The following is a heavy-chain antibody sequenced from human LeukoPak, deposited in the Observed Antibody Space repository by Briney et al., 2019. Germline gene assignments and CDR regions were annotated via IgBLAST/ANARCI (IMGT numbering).Heavy chain of an antibody. V-gene: IGHV3-66*01. Sequence: GGSLRLSCAASGFTVSSNYMSWVRQAPGKGLEWVSVIYTGGSTYFTDSVNGRFTISRDYSKNTLYLEMNSLRVEDTAVSFCARVSRVLGTSTLHNWGQGTLVTVSS. D-gene: IGHD2-15*01. CDR2: IYTGGST. CDR1: GFTVSSNY. J-gene: IGHJ4*02. CDR3: ARVSRVLGTSTLHN.